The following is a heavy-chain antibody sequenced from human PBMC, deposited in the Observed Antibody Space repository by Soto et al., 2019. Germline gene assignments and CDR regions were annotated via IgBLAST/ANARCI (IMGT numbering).Heavy chain of an antibody. CDR1: GFTFSSYW. D-gene: IGHD1-26*01. CDR2: IRQDESEK. V-gene: IGHV3-7*01. Sequence: PAGSLRLSCAASGFTFSSYWMTWVRQAPGKGLEWVANIRQDESEKYYVDSVKGRFTISRDNTKNSLFLQMNSLRAEDTAFYYFARPTTGHKFDYWGQGALVTVSS. J-gene: IGHJ4*02. CDR3: ARPTTGHKFDY.